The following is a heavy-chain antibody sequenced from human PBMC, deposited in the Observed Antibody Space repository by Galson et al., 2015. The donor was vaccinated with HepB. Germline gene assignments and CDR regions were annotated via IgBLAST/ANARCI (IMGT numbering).Heavy chain of an antibody. Sequence: SLRLSCAASGFNFHNYNMHWVRQAPGRGPERMATVSTGGENKPYGDSVKGRFTISRDDSKQAVFLQINNLRPEDTAVYFCAKDGDGHKFTDWYFDLWGRGTLVTVFS. CDR1: GFNFHNYN. D-gene: IGHD5-24*01. CDR2: VSTGGENK. V-gene: IGHV3-30*18. CDR3: AKDGDGHKFTDWYFDL. J-gene: IGHJ2*01.